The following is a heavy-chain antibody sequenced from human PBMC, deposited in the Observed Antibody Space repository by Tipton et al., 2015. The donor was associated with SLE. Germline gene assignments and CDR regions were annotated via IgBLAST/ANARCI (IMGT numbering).Heavy chain of an antibody. J-gene: IGHJ4*02. D-gene: IGHD4-11*01. CDR1: GGSISSYY. CDR2: IYTSGST. Sequence: TLSLTCTVSGGSISSYYWSWFRQPAGKGLEWIGRIYTSGSTNYNPSPKRRVTMSVDTSKNQFSLKLSSVTAADTAVYYCARELTNSGLDHWGQGTLVTVSS. CDR3: ARELTNSGLDH. V-gene: IGHV4-4*07.